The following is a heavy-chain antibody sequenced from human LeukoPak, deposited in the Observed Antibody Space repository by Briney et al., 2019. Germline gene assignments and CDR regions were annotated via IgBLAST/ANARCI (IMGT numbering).Heavy chain of an antibody. CDR1: GFTVSSNY. CDR2: IYSGGTT. J-gene: IGHJ4*02. Sequence: PGGSLRLSCAASGFTVSSNYMSWVRQAPGKGLESVSVIYSGGTTYYADSVKGRFTISRDDSKNTLDLQMNSLRAEDTAVYYCARMLISSGYYVDYWGQGTLVTVSS. D-gene: IGHD3-22*01. V-gene: IGHV3-53*01. CDR3: ARMLISSGYYVDY.